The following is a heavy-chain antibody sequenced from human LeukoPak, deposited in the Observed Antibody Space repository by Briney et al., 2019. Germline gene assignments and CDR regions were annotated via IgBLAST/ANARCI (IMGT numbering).Heavy chain of an antibody. CDR1: GGSISSYY. J-gene: IGHJ3*02. CDR2: IYYSEST. V-gene: IGHV4-59*01. CDR3: ARDQYSSAGDAFDI. Sequence: SETLSLTCTVSGGSISSYYWSWIRQPPGKGLEWIGYIYYSESTNYNPSLKSRVTISVDTSKNQFSLKLSSVTAADTAVYYCARDQYSSAGDAFDIWGQGTMVTVSS. D-gene: IGHD6-19*01.